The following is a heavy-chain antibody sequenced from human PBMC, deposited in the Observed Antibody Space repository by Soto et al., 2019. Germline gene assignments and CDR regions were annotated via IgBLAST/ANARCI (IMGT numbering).Heavy chain of an antibody. CDR2: IYYSGST. CDR3: ARDSGYCSGGSCPFDY. CDR1: GGSISSYY. V-gene: IGHV4-59*01. Sequence: PSETLSLTCTVSGGSISSYYWSWIRQPPGKGLEWIGYIYYSGSTNYNPSLKSRVTISVDTSKNQFSLKLSSVTAADTAVYYCARDSGYCSGGSCPFDYWGQGTLVTVSS. D-gene: IGHD2-15*01. J-gene: IGHJ4*02.